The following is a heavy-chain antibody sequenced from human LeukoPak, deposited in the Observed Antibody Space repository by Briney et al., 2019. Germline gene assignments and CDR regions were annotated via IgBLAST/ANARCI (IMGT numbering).Heavy chain of an antibody. D-gene: IGHD2-2*01. Sequence: SETLSLTCTVSGGSISSGGYYWSWIRQHPGKGLEWIGYIYYSGSTYYNPSLKSRVTISVDTSKNQFSLKLSSVTAANTAVYYCARGVGGCSSTSCSQPFDYWGQGTLVTVSS. CDR1: GGSISSGGYY. J-gene: IGHJ4*02. CDR3: ARGVGGCSSTSCSQPFDY. V-gene: IGHV4-31*03. CDR2: IYYSGST.